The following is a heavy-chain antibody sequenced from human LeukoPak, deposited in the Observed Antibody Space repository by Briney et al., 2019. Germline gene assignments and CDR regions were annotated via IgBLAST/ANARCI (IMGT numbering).Heavy chain of an antibody. CDR2: IYYSGST. J-gene: IGHJ3*02. CDR3: ARRGIVVVPAARGAFDI. V-gene: IGHV4-39*01. Sequence: SETLSLTCTVSGGSISSSSYYWGWIRQPPGKGLEWIGSIYYSGSTYYNPSLKSRVAISVDTSKNQFSLKLSPVTAADTAVYYCARRGIVVVPAARGAFDIWGQGTMVTVSS. CDR1: GGSISSSSYY. D-gene: IGHD2-2*01.